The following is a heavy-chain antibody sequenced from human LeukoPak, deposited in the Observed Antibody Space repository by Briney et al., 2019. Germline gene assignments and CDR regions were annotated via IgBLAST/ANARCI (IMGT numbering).Heavy chain of an antibody. Sequence: GGSLRLSCAASGFTFGSYGMHWARQAPGKGLEWVAVISYDGSNKYYADSVKGRFTISRDDSKNTLYLQMNSLRAEDTAVYYCAKGLWFDPWGQGTLVTVSS. CDR1: GFTFGSYG. CDR2: ISYDGSNK. CDR3: AKGLWFDP. J-gene: IGHJ5*02. V-gene: IGHV3-30*18.